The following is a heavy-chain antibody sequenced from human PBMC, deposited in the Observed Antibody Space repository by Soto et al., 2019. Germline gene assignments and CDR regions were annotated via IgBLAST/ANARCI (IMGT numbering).Heavy chain of an antibody. D-gene: IGHD3-3*01. CDR1: GGSISSDY. CDR3: ARLGGYYQALDH. CDR2: VYYIGTT. J-gene: IGHJ4*02. V-gene: IGHV4-59*08. Sequence: SETLSLTCTVSGGSISSDYWSWIRQPPGKGLDWVGYVYYIGTTMYNPSLKSRLTISVYRSKNQVSLNLTSVTAADTAVYFCARLGGYYQALDHWSQGTLVTVSS.